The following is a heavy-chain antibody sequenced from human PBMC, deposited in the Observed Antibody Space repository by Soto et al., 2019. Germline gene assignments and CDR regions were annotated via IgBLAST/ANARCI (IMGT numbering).Heavy chain of an antibody. CDR1: GGTFSSYA. D-gene: IGHD6-13*01. CDR2: IIPIFGTA. Sequence: QVQLVQSGAEVKKPGSSVRVSCKASGGTFSSYAISWVRQAPGQGLEWMGGIIPIFGTANYAQKFQGRVTITADESTSTAYMDLSRRRAEETAVYYCARDRIADSKYYYGMDVWGQGTTVTDSS. J-gene: IGHJ6*02. V-gene: IGHV1-69*01. CDR3: ARDRIADSKYYYGMDV.